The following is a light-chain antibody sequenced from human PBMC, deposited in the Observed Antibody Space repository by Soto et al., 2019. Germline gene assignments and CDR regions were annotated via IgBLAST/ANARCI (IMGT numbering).Light chain of an antibody. J-gene: IGKJ1*01. CDR3: QQYGHSPWT. V-gene: IGKV3-20*01. CDR1: QSVGSDY. CDR2: GAS. Sequence: EIVMTQSPATLSVSPGERATLFCRASQSVGSDYVAWYQLKPGQSPRLLIYGASSRATGIPDRFSGSASGTVFTLTLSRLEPEDFAVYYCQQYGHSPWTFGQGTKVDIK.